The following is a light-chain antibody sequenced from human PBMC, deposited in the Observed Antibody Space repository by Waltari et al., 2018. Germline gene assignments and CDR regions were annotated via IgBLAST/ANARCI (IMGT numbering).Light chain of an antibody. CDR2: EDT. Sequence: QSVLTQPPSVSAAPGQRVTISCSGGRSNIGNNYVSWYRQFPGTAPKLLIYEDTERPSGIAGRFSGSKSGTSATLEITGLQAGDEADYYCGTWDSSLSGAVFGGGTHLTVL. CDR3: GTWDSSLSGAV. V-gene: IGLV1-51*02. J-gene: IGLJ7*01. CDR1: RSNIGNNY.